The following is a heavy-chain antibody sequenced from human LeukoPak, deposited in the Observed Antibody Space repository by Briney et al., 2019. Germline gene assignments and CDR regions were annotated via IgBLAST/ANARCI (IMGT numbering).Heavy chain of an antibody. J-gene: IGHJ4*02. D-gene: IGHD6-19*01. CDR1: GFTFSSYL. CDR2: IKQDGSEK. V-gene: IGHV3-7*01. CDR3: AREGDSSGWYTSFDY. Sequence: GGSLRLSCAASGFTFSSYLMSWVRQAPGKGLEWVANIKQDGSEKYYVDSVKGRFTISRDNAKNSLYLQMNSLRAEDTAVYYCAREGDSSGWYTSFDYWGQGTLVTVSS.